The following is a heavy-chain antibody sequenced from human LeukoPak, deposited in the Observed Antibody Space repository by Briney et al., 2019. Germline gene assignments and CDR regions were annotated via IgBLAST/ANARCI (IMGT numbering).Heavy chain of an antibody. D-gene: IGHD5-18*01. CDR3: ARESRIQLWLSYFDY. Sequence: ASVKVSCKPSGYTFTSYGISWVRQAPGQGLEWMGWINTYNGDTQYSQNLQGRLTMTTDTSTSTAYMELRSLRSDDTAMYYCARESRIQLWLSYFDYWGQGTLLTVSS. J-gene: IGHJ4*02. V-gene: IGHV1-18*01. CDR2: INTYNGDT. CDR1: GYTFTSYG.